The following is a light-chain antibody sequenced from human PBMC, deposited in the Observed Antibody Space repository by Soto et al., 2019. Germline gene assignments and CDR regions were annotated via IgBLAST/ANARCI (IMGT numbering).Light chain of an antibody. J-gene: IGLJ1*01. CDR3: SSYTTSSTLGV. CDR2: EGG. Sequence: QSALTQPASVSGSPGQSITISCTGTRGDIGGFNYVSWYQQHPGKAPKLMIYEGGYRPSGVSNRYSGSKSGNTASLTISGLQAEDEADYYCSSYTTSSTLGVFGTGTKLTVL. V-gene: IGLV2-14*01. CDR1: RGDIGGFNY.